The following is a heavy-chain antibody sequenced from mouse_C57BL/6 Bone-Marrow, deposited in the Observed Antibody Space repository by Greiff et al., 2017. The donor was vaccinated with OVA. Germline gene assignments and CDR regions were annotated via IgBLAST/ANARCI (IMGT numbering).Heavy chain of an antibody. D-gene: IGHD1-1*01. Sequence: QVQLQQSGAELVRPGASVTLSCKASGYTFTDYEMHWVKQTPVHGLEWIGAIDPETGGTAYNQKFKGKAILTADKSSSTAYMELRSLTSEDSAVYYCTRLDYGSSYEDYWGQGTTLTVSS. V-gene: IGHV1-15*01. CDR1: GYTFTDYE. J-gene: IGHJ2*01. CDR3: TRLDYGSSYEDY. CDR2: IDPETGGT.